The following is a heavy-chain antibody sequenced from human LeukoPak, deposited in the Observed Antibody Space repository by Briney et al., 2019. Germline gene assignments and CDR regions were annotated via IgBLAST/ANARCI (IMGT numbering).Heavy chain of an antibody. D-gene: IGHD6-13*01. V-gene: IGHV1-8*01. J-gene: IGHJ6*03. CDR3: ATVAAAGTDYYYYYMDV. CDR1: GYTFTSYD. Sequence: ASVKVSCKASGYTFTSYDINWVRQATGQGLEWMGWMNPNSGNTGYAQKFQGRVTMTRNTSISTAYMELSSLRSEDTAVYYCATVAAAGTDYYYYYMDVWGKGTTVTISS. CDR2: MNPNSGNT.